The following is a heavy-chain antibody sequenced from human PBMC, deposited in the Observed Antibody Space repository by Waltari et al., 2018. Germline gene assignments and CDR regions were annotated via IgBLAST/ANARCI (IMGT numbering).Heavy chain of an antibody. V-gene: IGHV3-23*01. CDR2: ISGPALTT. Sequence: EVQLLESGGGLVQPGGSLRLACAASGFTLIRYAMTWVRQAPGKGLEWVSSISGPALTTFYADSVKGRFSVSRDNSKNTLYLQINGLRADDTAVYYCAKAGGIAAAEFQFDFWGRGTLVTVSS. CDR3: AKAGGIAAAEFQFDF. D-gene: IGHD6-13*01. CDR1: GFTLIRYA. J-gene: IGHJ4*02.